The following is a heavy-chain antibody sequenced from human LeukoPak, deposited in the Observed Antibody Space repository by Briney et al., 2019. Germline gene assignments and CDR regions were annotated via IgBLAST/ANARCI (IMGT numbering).Heavy chain of an antibody. CDR3: ASHTGGYADAFDI. Sequence: PSETLSLTCAVSGGSISSGGYSWSWIRQPPGKGLEWIGYIYHSGSTYYNPSLKTRVTISVDTSKNQFSLKLSSVTAADTAVYYCASHTGGYADAFDIWGQGTMVTVSS. V-gene: IGHV4-30-2*01. J-gene: IGHJ3*02. CDR2: IYHSGST. D-gene: IGHD3-16*01. CDR1: GGSISSGGYS.